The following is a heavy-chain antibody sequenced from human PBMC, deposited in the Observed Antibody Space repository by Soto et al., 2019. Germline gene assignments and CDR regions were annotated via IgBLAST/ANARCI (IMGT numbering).Heavy chain of an antibody. J-gene: IGHJ4*02. CDR2: FGSSGNT. CDR1: GFTFSNYG. Sequence: LRLSCAASGFTFSNYGMSWVRQAPGKGLEWVSTFGSSGNTYYADSVKGRFTISRDNSRNTLYLQMSSLRAEDTAIYYCAKRGEKTGRNFDCWAREPWSPSPQ. V-gene: IGHV3-23*01. CDR3: AKRGEKTGRNFDC. D-gene: IGHD3-10*01.